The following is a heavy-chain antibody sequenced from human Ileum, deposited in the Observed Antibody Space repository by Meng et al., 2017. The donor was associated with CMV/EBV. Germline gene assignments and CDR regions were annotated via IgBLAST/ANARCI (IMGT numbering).Heavy chain of an antibody. V-gene: IGHV4-59*01. CDR3: ARYVGRGYGRIYYYYGMDV. Sequence: SETLSLTCTVSGGSISSYYWSWIRQPPGKGLEWIEYIYYSGSTNYNASLKSRVTITVDTSKNQFSLKLSPVTTADTAVYYCARYVGRGYGRIYYYYGMDVWGQGTTVTVSS. J-gene: IGHJ6*02. D-gene: IGHD5-12*01. CDR2: IYYSGST. CDR1: GGSISSYY.